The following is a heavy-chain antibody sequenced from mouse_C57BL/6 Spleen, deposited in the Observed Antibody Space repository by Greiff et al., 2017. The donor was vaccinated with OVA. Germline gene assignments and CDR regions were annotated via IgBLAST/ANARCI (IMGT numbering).Heavy chain of an antibody. J-gene: IGHJ1*03. Sequence: EVMLVESGGGLVQPGGSLSLSCAASGFTFTDYYMSWVRQPPGKALEWLGFIRNKANGYTKEYSASVKGRFTISRDNSQSILYLQMNALRAEDSATYYCARYEDYGRCFDVWGTGTTVTVSS. V-gene: IGHV7-3*01. CDR2: IRNKANGYTK. D-gene: IGHD1-1*02. CDR3: ARYEDYGRCFDV. CDR1: GFTFTDYY.